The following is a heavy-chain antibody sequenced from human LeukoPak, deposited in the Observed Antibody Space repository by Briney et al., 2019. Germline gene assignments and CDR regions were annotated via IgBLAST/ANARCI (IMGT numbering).Heavy chain of an antibody. V-gene: IGHV3-30*04. D-gene: IGHD3-10*01. CDR1: GLLFSTSG. CDR3: ARDLQNYGSAYYDVGIFDS. Sequence: GGFLRLSREASGLLFSTSGVHWARQAPAKGLEWMAVISKDGRKNHYADSAKGRFTISRDNSKSTLILQVNSLRPEDRAIDYCARDLQNYGSAYYDVGIFDSWGQGTLVTVSS. CDR2: ISKDGRKN. J-gene: IGHJ4*02.